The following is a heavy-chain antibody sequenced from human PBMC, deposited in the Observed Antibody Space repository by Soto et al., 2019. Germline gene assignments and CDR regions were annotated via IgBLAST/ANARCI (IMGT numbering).Heavy chain of an antibody. CDR1: GFTFSSYA. Sequence: GGSLRLSCAACGFTFSSYAMSWVRQAPGKGLEWVSAISGSGGSTYYADSVKGRFTISRDNSKNTLYLQMNSLRAEDTAVYYCAKGGAQQLVHYWGQGTLVTVSS. V-gene: IGHV3-23*01. J-gene: IGHJ4*02. CDR2: ISGSGGST. D-gene: IGHD6-13*01. CDR3: AKGGAQQLVHY.